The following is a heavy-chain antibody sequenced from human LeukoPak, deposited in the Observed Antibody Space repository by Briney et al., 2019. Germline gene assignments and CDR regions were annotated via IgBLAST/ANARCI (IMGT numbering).Heavy chain of an antibody. J-gene: IGHJ4*02. CDR1: GFTFDDYG. CDR2: INWNGGST. V-gene: IGHV3-20*04. D-gene: IGHD3-22*01. Sequence: PGGSLRLSCAASGFTFDDYGMSWVRQAPGKGLEWVSGINWNGGSTGYADSVKGRFTISRDNAKNSLYLQMNSLRAEDTALYYCARSFYYDNSGWEIDYWGQGTLVTVSS. CDR3: ARSFYYDNSGWEIDY.